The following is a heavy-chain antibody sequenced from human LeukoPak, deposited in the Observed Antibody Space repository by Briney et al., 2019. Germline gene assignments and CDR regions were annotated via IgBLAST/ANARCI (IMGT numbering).Heavy chain of an antibody. CDR3: AGAAEYYDILTGYYVNGGFDY. CDR2: IHYTGST. Sequence: PSETLSLTCTVSGGSISSYYWSWIRQPPGKGLEWIGYIHYTGSTNYNPSLKGRVTMSVDTSKNQFSLKLSSVTAADTAVYYCAGAAEYYDILTGYYVNGGFDYWGQGTLVTVSS. J-gene: IGHJ4*02. CDR1: GGSISSYY. D-gene: IGHD3-9*01. V-gene: IGHV4-59*12.